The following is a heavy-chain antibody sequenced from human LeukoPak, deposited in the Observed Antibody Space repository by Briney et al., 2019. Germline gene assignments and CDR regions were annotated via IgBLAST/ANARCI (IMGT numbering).Heavy chain of an antibody. J-gene: IGHJ4*02. V-gene: IGHV1-2*06. D-gene: IGHD3-22*01. Sequence: ASVKVSCKASGYTFTGYYMHWVRQAPGQGLEWMGRINPNSGGTNYAQKFQGRVTMTRDTSISTAYMELSRLRSDDTAVYYCARYYYDSSGYYTSYYFDYWGQGSLVTVSS. CDR2: INPNSGGT. CDR3: ARYYYDSSGYYTSYYFDY. CDR1: GYTFTGYY.